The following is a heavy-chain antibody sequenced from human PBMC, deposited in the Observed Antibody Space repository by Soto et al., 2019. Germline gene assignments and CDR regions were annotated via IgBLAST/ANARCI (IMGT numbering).Heavy chain of an antibody. Sequence: QVQLVESGGGVVQPGRSLRFSCAASGFTFSSYGMHWVRQAPGKGLEWVAVIWYDGSNKYYADSVKGRFTISRDNSKNTLYLQMNSLRAEDTAVYYCARDRGGSYSDYWGQGTLVTVSS. V-gene: IGHV3-33*01. CDR1: GFTFSSYG. D-gene: IGHD1-26*01. CDR3: ARDRGGSYSDY. J-gene: IGHJ4*02. CDR2: IWYDGSNK.